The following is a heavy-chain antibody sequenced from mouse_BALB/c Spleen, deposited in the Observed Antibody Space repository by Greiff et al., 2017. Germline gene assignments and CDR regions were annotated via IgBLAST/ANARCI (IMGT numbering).Heavy chain of an antibody. CDR2: INPDSSTI. Sequence: EVKVIESGGGLVQPGGSLKLSCAASGFDFSRYWMSWVRQAPGKGLEWIGEINPDSSTINYTPSLKDKFIISRDNAKNTLYLQMSKVRSEDTALYYCARRGYDYEEAWFAYWGQGTLVTVSA. D-gene: IGHD2-4*01. V-gene: IGHV4-1*02. CDR1: GFDFSRYW. J-gene: IGHJ3*01. CDR3: ARRGYDYEEAWFAY.